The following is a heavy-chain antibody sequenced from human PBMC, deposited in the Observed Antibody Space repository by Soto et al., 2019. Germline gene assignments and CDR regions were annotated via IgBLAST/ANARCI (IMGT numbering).Heavy chain of an antibody. J-gene: IGHJ5*02. D-gene: IGHD2-2*02. CDR1: GFSFEKHA. CDR3: PRLPNLVVPAAIILPT. Sequence: GGSLRLSCEGSGFSFEKHAMSWVRQAPGKGLEWVAGLNGNGDHTYYAPSVRGRFTISRDNSKKTVFLQMNSLRADDTGPYYCPRLPNLVVPAAIILPTSGQGTRITVCS. CDR2: LNGNGDHT. V-gene: IGHV3-23*01.